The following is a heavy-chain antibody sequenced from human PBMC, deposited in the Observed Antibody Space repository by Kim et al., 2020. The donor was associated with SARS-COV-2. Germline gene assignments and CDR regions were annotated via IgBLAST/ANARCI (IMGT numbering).Heavy chain of an antibody. CDR1: GFTFSSYS. CDR3: ARDLSGSGYFDY. V-gene: IGHV3-21*01. D-gene: IGHD1-26*01. CDR2: ISSSSSYL. J-gene: IGHJ4*02. Sequence: GGSLRLSCAASGFTFSSYSMNWVRQAPGKGLEWVSSISSSSSYLYYADSVKGRFTISRDNAKNSLYLQMNSLRAEDTAVYYCARDLSGSGYFDYWGQGTLVTVSS.